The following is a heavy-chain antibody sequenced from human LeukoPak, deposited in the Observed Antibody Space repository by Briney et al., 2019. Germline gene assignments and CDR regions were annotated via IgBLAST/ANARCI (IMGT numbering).Heavy chain of an antibody. V-gene: IGHV1-18*04. J-gene: IGHJ4*02. CDR2: ISAYNGNT. Sequence: ASVKVSCKASGSTFIRYTIHWVRQAPGQRLEWMGWISAYNGNTNYAQKLQGRVTMTTDTSTSTAYMELRSLRSDDTAVYYCASHIYCGGDCSGPFDYWGQGTLVTVSS. CDR3: ASHIYCGGDCSGPFDY. CDR1: GSTFIRYT. D-gene: IGHD2-21*02.